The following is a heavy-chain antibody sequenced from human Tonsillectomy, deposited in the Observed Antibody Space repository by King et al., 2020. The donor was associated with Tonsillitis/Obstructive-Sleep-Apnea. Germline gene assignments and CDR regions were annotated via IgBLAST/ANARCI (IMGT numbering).Heavy chain of an antibody. D-gene: IGHD2-2*01. V-gene: IGHV1-69*04. CDR3: ARAGVGYCSSTSCLDAFDI. J-gene: IGHJ3*02. Sequence: QLVQSGAEVKKPGSSVKVSCKASGGTFSSYAISWVRQAPGQGLEWMGRIIPILGIANYAQKFQGRVTITADKSTSTAYMELSSLRSEETAVNYFARAGVGYCSSTSCLDAFDIWGQGTMVTVSS. CDR2: IIPILGIA. CDR1: GGTFSSYA.